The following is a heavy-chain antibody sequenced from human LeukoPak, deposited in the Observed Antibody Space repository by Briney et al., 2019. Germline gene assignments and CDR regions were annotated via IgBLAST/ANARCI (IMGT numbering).Heavy chain of an antibody. CDR1: GFTFSSYA. CDR3: AKDLEQSYSGWSTSYDA. J-gene: IGHJ5*02. D-gene: IGHD6-19*01. Sequence: GGSLRLSCAASGFTFSSYAMSWVRQVPGKRLEWVSAISSGAGPTGYPSSVKGRFTNSRVNSKSTIYLQMNSLRAEDTAIYYCAKDLEQSYSGWSTSYDAWGQGTLVTVSS. CDR2: ISSGAGPT. V-gene: IGHV3-23*01.